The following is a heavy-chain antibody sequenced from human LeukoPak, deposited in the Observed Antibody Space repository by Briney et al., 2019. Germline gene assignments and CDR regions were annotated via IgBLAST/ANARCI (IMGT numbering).Heavy chain of an antibody. CDR2: IIPIFGTA. CDR3: ARDHSSGWYRVDY. V-gene: IGHV1-69*13. J-gene: IGHJ4*02. Sequence: ASVKVSCKASGGTFSSYAISWVRQAPGQGLEWMGGIIPIFGTANYAQKFQGRVTITADESTSTAYMELGSLRSEDTAVYYCARDHSSGWYRVDYWGQGTLVTVSS. CDR1: GGTFSSYA. D-gene: IGHD6-19*01.